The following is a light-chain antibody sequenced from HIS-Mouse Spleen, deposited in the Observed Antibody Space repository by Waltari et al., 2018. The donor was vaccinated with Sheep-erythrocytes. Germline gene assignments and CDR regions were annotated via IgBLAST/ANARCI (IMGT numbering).Light chain of an antibody. J-gene: IGKJ4*01. V-gene: IGKV4-1*01. CDR3: QQYYSTLT. CDR2: WAS. CDR1: QSVLYSSNNKNY. Sequence: DIVMTQSPDSLAVSLGERATINCKSSQSVLYSSNNKNYLAWYQQKPGKPPKLLIYWASTRESGVPDRVRGSGSGTDFTLTISSLQAEDVAVYYCQQYYSTLTFGGGTKVEIK.